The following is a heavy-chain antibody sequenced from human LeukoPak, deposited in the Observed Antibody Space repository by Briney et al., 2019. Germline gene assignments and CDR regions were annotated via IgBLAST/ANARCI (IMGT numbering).Heavy chain of an antibody. V-gene: IGHV1-24*01. D-gene: IGHD1-26*01. CDR2: SDFEDGET. Sequence: GASVKVSCKVSGYTLTELSMHWVRQAPGKGLEWMGGSDFEDGETTYAQKFQGRVTMTEDTPTDTAYMDLRSLRSEDTAVYYCATELPRGLLSYWGQGTLVTVSS. J-gene: IGHJ4*02. CDR3: ATELPRGLLSY. CDR1: GYTLTELS.